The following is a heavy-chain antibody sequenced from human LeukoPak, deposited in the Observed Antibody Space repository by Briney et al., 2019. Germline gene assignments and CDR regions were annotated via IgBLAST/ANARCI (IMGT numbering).Heavy chain of an antibody. V-gene: IGHV1-69*01. CDR1: GGPFSSYA. CDR3: ARDAGGWYKMDV. D-gene: IGHD6-19*01. CDR2: IIPIFGTT. Sequence: GASVKVSCKASGGPFSSYAISWVRQAPGQGLEWMGGIIPIFGTTNYAQKFQGRVTITADESTSTAYMELSSLRSEDTAVYYCARDAGGWYKMDVWGKGTTVTVSS. J-gene: IGHJ6*04.